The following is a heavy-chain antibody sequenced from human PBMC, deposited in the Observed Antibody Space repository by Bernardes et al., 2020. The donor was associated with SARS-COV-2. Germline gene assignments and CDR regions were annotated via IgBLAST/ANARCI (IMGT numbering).Heavy chain of an antibody. CDR2: INPSGGST. CDR3: ARDIENYYDSSGYSYYYYYGMDV. Sequence: ASVKVSCKASGYTFTSYGISWVRQAPGQGLEWMGIINPSGGSTSYAQKFQGRVTMTRDTSTSTVYMELSSLRSEDTAVYYCARDIENYYDSSGYSYYYYYGMDVWGQGTLVTVSS. D-gene: IGHD3-22*01. V-gene: IGHV1-46*01. J-gene: IGHJ6*02. CDR1: GYTFTSYG.